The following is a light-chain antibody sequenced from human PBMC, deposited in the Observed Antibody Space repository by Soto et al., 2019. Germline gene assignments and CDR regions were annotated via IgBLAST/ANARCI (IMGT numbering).Light chain of an antibody. V-gene: IGLV2-14*03. CDR2: DVT. CDR3: NSYTSSSTSV. Sequence: QSALTQPASVSGSPGQSITISFTGTSSDVGGFNYVSWYQQHPGKAPKLMIYDVTNRPSGVSYRFSGSKSGNTASLTISGLQAEDEADYYCNSYTSSSTSVFGTGTKLTVL. CDR1: SSDVGGFNY. J-gene: IGLJ1*01.